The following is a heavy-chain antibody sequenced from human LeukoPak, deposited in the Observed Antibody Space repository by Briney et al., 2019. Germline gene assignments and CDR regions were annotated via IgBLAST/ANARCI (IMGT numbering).Heavy chain of an antibody. CDR1: GFSFSSYE. CDR3: ARHNGWYDY. J-gene: IGHJ4*02. CDR2: ISSSGSTM. V-gene: IGHV3-48*03. D-gene: IGHD6-19*01. Sequence: PGGSLRLSCAASGFSFSSYEMNWVRQAPGKGLEWISYISSSGSTMYEDSLKSGFTISRDNAKNSLHRQMNSVRAKDTAVYYCARHNGWYDYWGQGSLVTVSS.